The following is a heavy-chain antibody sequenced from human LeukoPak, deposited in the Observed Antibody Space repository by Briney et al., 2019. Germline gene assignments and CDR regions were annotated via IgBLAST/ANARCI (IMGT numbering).Heavy chain of an antibody. CDR1: GYSFTAFY. D-gene: IGHD3-10*01. V-gene: IGHV1-2*02. Sequence: ASVKVSCKTSGYSFTAFYIHWVRQAPGQGLEWMGWIHPRHGDKNYTQKFQGRVTMTRDTSISTAYLDLSSLRSDDTAVYYCARDGDYGTGSYYRGCIDSWGQGTPVTVSP. J-gene: IGHJ4*02. CDR3: ARDGDYGTGSYYRGCIDS. CDR2: IHPRHGDK.